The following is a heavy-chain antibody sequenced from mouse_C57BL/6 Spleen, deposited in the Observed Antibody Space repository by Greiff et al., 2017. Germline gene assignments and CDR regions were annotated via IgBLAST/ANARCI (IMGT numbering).Heavy chain of an antibody. CDR1: GFNIKDYY. Sequence: VQLKQSGAELVRPGASVKLSCTASGFNIKDYYMHWVKQRPEQGLEWIGRIDPEDGDTEYAPKFQGKATMTADTSSNTAYLQLSSLTSEDTAVYYCTTPSYGNSFAYWGQGTLVTVSA. CDR2: IDPEDGDT. CDR3: TTPSYGNSFAY. V-gene: IGHV14-1*01. D-gene: IGHD2-1*01. J-gene: IGHJ3*01.